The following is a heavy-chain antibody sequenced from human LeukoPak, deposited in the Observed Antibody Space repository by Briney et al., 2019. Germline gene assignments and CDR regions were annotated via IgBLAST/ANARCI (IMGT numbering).Heavy chain of an antibody. J-gene: IGHJ4*02. CDR2: IYHSGST. D-gene: IGHD3-10*01. V-gene: IGHV4-38-2*02. Sequence: SETLSLTCTVSGYSISRGNHWGWIRQPPGKGLEWIGSIYHSGSTYYNPSLRSRVTISVDTSKNQFSLKLTSVTAADTAVYYCARHGRLRRTPYLTAGSGSFDWGQGTLVTVSS. CDR1: GYSISRGNH. CDR3: ARHGRLRRTPYLTAGSGSFD.